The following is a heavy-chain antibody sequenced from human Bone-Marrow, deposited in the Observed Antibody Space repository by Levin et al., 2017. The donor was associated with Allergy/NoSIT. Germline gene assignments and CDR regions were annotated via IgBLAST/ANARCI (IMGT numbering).Heavy chain of an antibody. D-gene: IGHD4-17*01. CDR2: ISYSGTKK. J-gene: IGHJ6*02. CDR3: ARDLNDYGDNIGFYNFYGMDV. CDR1: GFTFSTYA. Sequence: PGGSLRLSCAASGFTFSTYAMHWVRQAPGKGLEWVAVISYSGTKKYYEDSVKVRFTISRDTSKNTLSLQMNSLRAEDTAVYYCARDLNDYGDNIGFYNFYGMDVWGQGTTVTVSS. V-gene: IGHV3-30*04.